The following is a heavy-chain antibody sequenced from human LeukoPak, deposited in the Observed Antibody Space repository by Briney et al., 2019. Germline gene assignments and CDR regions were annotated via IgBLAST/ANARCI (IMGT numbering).Heavy chain of an antibody. J-gene: IGHJ2*01. Sequence: SETLSLTCAVYGGSFSGYYWSWIRQPPGKGLEWIGEINHSGSTNYNPSLKSRVTISVDTSKNQFSLKLSSVTAADTAVYYCARGLVVPAATRYWYFDLWGRGTLVTVSS. V-gene: IGHV4-34*01. CDR2: INHSGST. CDR1: GGSFSGYY. CDR3: ARGLVVPAATRYWYFDL. D-gene: IGHD2-2*01.